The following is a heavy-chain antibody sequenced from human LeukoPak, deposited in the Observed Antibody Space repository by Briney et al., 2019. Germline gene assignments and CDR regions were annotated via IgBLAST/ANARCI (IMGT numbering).Heavy chain of an antibody. J-gene: IGHJ6*03. CDR2: ISYDGSNK. D-gene: IGHD1-26*01. CDR3: ARLMWELPPHYYYMDV. Sequence: PGGSLRLSCAASGFTFSSYGMHWVRQAPGKGLEWVAVISYDGSNKYYADSVKGRFTISRDNSKNTLYLQMNSLRAEDTAVYYCARLMWELPPHYYYMDVWGKGTTVTISS. CDR1: GFTFSSYG. V-gene: IGHV3-30*03.